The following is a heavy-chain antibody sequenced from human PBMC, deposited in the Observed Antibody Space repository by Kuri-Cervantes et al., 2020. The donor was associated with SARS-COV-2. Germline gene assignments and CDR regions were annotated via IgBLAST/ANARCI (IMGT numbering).Heavy chain of an antibody. Sequence: SETLSLTCTVSGGSISSHYWSWIRQPPGKGLEWIGHLDTSGSSTYNPSLKSRVTISLDASNNQVSLALTSATAADTAVYYCGKVSWLQLWHRYSDSWGQGTRVTVSS. D-gene: IGHD5-24*01. V-gene: IGHV4-4*09. CDR1: GGSISSHY. J-gene: IGHJ4*02. CDR2: LDTSGSS. CDR3: GKVSWLQLWHRYSDS.